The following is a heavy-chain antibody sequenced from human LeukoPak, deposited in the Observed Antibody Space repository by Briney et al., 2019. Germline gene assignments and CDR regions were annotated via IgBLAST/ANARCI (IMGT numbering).Heavy chain of an antibody. Sequence: HPGASLRLSCAASGFTFSTSAMGWVRQAPGKGLEWVSGISVSGYSTYYAESVKGRFTISRDNSKNTLYLQMNSLRAEDKAVYYCAKIFGVVMLTEFDYWGQGTVVTVSS. CDR1: GFTFSTSA. J-gene: IGHJ4*02. V-gene: IGHV3-23*01. CDR3: AKIFGVVMLTEFDY. D-gene: IGHD3-3*01. CDR2: ISVSGYST.